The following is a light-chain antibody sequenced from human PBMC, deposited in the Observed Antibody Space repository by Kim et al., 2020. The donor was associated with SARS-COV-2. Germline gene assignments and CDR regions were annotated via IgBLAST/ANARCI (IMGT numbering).Light chain of an antibody. J-gene: IGLJ1*01. V-gene: IGLV2-14*03. CDR3: SSYTATSTFDV. CDR2: DVS. Sequence: QSALTQPASVSGSPGQSITISCTGTISDVGGYNYVSWYQHHPDKAPKLMIFDVSERPSGVSNRFSGSKSGNTASLTISGLHAEDEADYYCSSYTATSTFDVFGTGTKVTVL. CDR1: ISDVGGYNY.